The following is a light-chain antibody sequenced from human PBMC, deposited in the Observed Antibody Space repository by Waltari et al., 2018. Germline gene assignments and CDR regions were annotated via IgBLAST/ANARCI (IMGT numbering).Light chain of an antibody. CDR2: EDN. J-gene: IGLJ2*01. CDR1: SGSIASNF. Sequence: NFMLTQPHSVSASPGKTVTISCTRSSGSIASNFVQWAQHRPGSAPTTVFYEDNQRPSGVPDRFSGSIDSSSNSASLTISGLKTEDEADYYCQSYDSSNHVVFGGGTKLTVL. V-gene: IGLV6-57*03. CDR3: QSYDSSNHVV.